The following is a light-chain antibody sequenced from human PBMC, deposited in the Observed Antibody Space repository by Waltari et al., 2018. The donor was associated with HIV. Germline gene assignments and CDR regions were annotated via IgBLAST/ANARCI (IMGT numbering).Light chain of an antibody. CDR2: DDS. CDR3: RVWDSSSDLNWV. Sequence: SYVLTQPPSVSVAPGKTARITCGGNNIGIKSVHWYQQKPGQAPVLVIYDDSDRPSGIPERFSGSNSGNTATLTISRVEAGDEADYYCRVWDSSSDLNWVFGGGTKLTVL. V-gene: IGLV3-21*04. CDR1: NIGIKS. J-gene: IGLJ3*02.